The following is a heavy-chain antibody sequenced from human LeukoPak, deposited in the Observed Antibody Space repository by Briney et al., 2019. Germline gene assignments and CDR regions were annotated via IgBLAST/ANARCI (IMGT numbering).Heavy chain of an antibody. Sequence: GESLRISCKGSGYSFTTYWINWVRQMPGKGLEWMGRIDPSDSYTKYSPSFQGHVTISADKSISTAYLQWSSLKAPDTAIYYCARSHCKSASCYTNYFDYWGQGTLVTVSS. D-gene: IGHD2-2*01. CDR2: IDPSDSYT. CDR1: GYSFTTYW. J-gene: IGHJ4*02. CDR3: ARSHCKSASCYTNYFDY. V-gene: IGHV5-10-1*01.